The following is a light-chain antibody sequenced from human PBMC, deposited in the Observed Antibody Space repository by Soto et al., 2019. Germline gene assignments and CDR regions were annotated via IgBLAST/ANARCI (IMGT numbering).Light chain of an antibody. J-gene: IGKJ4*01. CDR3: QQYGSSPLT. V-gene: IGKV3-20*01. CDR2: GAS. CDR1: QSVSSSY. Sequence: DIVLTQSPGTLSSSPGERATLSCRASQSVSSSYLYWYQQKPDQAPRLLIYGASSRATDIPDRFRGSGSGTDFTLTISSLEPEDFAVYYCQQYGSSPLTFGGGTKVEIK.